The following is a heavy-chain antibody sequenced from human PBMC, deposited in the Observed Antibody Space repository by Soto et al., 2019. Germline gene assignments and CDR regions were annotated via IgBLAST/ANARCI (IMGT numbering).Heavy chain of an antibody. J-gene: IGHJ6*02. CDR3: ANLLNVAAAGTPHYYGVDV. CDR2: ISFDGSKT. D-gene: IGHD6-13*01. Sequence: VQLVESGGGVVRPGRSLRLSCAASGFSFSVYPMNWVRQAPGKGLEWVAFISFDGSKTYYSESVKGRFTISRDNSKNPVSPQMNNLRPGDAAVYHCANLLNVAAAGTPHYYGVDVWGQGTTVTVS. V-gene: IGHV3-30*04. CDR1: GFSFSVYP.